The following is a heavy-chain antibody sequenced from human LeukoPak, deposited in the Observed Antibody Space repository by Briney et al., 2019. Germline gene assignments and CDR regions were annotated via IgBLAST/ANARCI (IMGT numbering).Heavy chain of an antibody. J-gene: IGHJ4*02. D-gene: IGHD5-18*01. Sequence: GGSLRLSCAASGFTFSSYSMNWVRQAPGKGLEWVGRIKSKIDGGTTDYAAPVKGRFTISRDDSKNTLYLQMNSLKTEDTAVYYCTTSGYSYGYPFDYWGQGTLVTVSS. CDR3: TTSGYSYGYPFDY. CDR1: GFTFSSYS. V-gene: IGHV3-15*01. CDR2: IKSKIDGGTT.